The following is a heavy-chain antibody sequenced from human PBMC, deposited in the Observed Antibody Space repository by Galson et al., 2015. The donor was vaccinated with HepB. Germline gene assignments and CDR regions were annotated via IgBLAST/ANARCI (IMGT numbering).Heavy chain of an antibody. CDR2: ISYDGSNK. CDR3: ATGMVVYAQSGLGY. V-gene: IGHV3-30*03. D-gene: IGHD2-8*02. CDR1: GFTFSSYG. J-gene: IGHJ4*02. Sequence: SLRLSCAASGFTFSSYGMHWVRQAPGKGLEWVAVISYDGSNKYYADSVKGRFTISRDNSKNTLYLQMNSLRAEDTAVYYCATGMVVYAQSGLGYWGQGTLVTVSS.